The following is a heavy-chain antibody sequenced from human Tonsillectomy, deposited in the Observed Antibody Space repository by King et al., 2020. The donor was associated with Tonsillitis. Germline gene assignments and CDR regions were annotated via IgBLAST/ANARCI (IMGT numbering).Heavy chain of an antibody. Sequence: VQLVESGGGLVQPGGSLRLSCAASGFTFGSYAMSWVRQAPGKGLEWVSAISGSGGSTYYADSVKGRFTISRDNSKNTLYLQMNSLRAEDTAVYYCAKSRLEYYYGSGSYPSYYYGMDVWGQGTTVTVSS. CDR1: GFTFGSYA. J-gene: IGHJ6*02. CDR3: AKSRLEYYYGSGSYPSYYYGMDV. CDR2: ISGSGGST. D-gene: IGHD3-10*01. V-gene: IGHV3-23*04.